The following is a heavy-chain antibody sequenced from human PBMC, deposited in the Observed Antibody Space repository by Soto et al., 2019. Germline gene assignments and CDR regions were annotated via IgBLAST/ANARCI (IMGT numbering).Heavy chain of an antibody. CDR1: GFTFSSYA. Sequence: QVQLVESGGGVVQPGRSLRLSCAASGFTFSSYAMHWVRQAPGKGLEWVAVISYDGSNKYYADSVKGRFTISRDNSKNTLYLQMNSLRAEDTAVYYCARDRVVAAHNWFDPWGQGTLVTVSS. J-gene: IGHJ5*02. D-gene: IGHD2-15*01. V-gene: IGHV3-30-3*01. CDR2: ISYDGSNK. CDR3: ARDRVVAAHNWFDP.